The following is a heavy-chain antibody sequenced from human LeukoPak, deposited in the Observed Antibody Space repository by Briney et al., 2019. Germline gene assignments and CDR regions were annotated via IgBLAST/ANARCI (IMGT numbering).Heavy chain of an antibody. D-gene: IGHD3-22*01. CDR1: GFTFSSYG. CDR3: AKDRAPGYYDSSGYPIDAFDI. Sequence: GGSLRLSCAASGFTFSSYGMHWVRQAPGKGLEWVAFIQYGGSNKYYADSVKGRFTISRDNAKNTLYLQMNSLRAEDTAVYYWAKDRAPGYYDSSGYPIDAFDIWGQGTMVTVSA. CDR2: IQYGGSNK. J-gene: IGHJ3*02. V-gene: IGHV3-30*02.